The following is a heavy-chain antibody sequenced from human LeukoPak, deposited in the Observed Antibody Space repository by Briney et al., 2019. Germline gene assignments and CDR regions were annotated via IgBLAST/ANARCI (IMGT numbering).Heavy chain of an antibody. CDR2: IKQDGSEK. D-gene: IGHD3-22*01. J-gene: IGHJ4*02. V-gene: IGHV3-7*01. Sequence: GGSLRLSCAASGFTFSSYWMSWVRQAPGKGLEWVAYIKQDGSEKYYVDSVKGRFTISRDNAKNSLYLQMNSLRAEDTAVYYCARDSLYDSSGYSPKFDYWGQGTLVTVSS. CDR3: ARDSLYDSSGYSPKFDY. CDR1: GFTFSSYW.